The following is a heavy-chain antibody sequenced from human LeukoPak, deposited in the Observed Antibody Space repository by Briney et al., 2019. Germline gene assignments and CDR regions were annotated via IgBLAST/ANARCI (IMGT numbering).Heavy chain of an antibody. Sequence: SETLSLTCTVSGGSISSSGYYWGWIRQPPGKGLEWIGSIYYSGSTYYNPSLKSRVTISVDTSKNQFSLKLSSVTAADTAVYYCARERRWTDAFDIWGQGTMVTVSS. CDR2: IYYSGST. D-gene: IGHD2-15*01. J-gene: IGHJ3*02. CDR1: GGSISSSGYY. CDR3: ARERRWTDAFDI. V-gene: IGHV4-39*07.